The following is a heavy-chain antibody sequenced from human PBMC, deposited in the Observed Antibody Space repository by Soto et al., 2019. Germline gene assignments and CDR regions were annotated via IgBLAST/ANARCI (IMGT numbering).Heavy chain of an antibody. CDR1: GYTFTGYY. Sequence: ASVKVSCKASGYTFTGYYMHWVRQAPGQGLEWMGWINPNSGGTNYAQKFQGRVTMTRDTSISTAYMELSTLRSDDTAVYYCAREMGRRYCSSTSCRKQYYYGMDVWDQGTTVTVS. CDR2: INPNSGGT. D-gene: IGHD2-2*01. CDR3: AREMGRRYCSSTSCRKQYYYGMDV. V-gene: IGHV1-2*02. J-gene: IGHJ6*02.